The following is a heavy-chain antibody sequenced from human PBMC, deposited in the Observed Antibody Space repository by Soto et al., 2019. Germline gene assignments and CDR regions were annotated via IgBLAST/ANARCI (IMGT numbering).Heavy chain of an antibody. CDR2: ISYDGGST. D-gene: IGHD2-2*02. CDR1: GFTFSDYA. Sequence: QVHVVESGGGVVHPGRSLRLSCAVSGFTFSDYAMHWVRQAPGKGLEWVAAISYDGGSTYYADSVKGRFTFSRDNSNYMLYLQMNSLRPEDTALYYCVGGSEYRMLNYGMDVWGQGTTVIVSS. V-gene: IGHV3-30-3*01. CDR3: VGGSEYRMLNYGMDV. J-gene: IGHJ6*02.